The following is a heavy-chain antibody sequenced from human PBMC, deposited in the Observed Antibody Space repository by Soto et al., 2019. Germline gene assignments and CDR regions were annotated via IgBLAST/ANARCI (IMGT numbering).Heavy chain of an antibody. CDR1: GCSMSSSSYY. CDR2: IYYSGST. D-gene: IGHD1-26*01. V-gene: IGHV4-39*01. J-gene: IGHJ5*02. CDR3: ARTRQWARHWFDP. Sequence: SETLSVTCPVSGCSMSSSSYYWGWIRQPPGKGLEWIGSIYYSGSTYYNPSLKSRVTMSVDTSKNQFSLKLSSVTAADTAVYYCARTRQWARHWFDPWGQGTLVTVPS.